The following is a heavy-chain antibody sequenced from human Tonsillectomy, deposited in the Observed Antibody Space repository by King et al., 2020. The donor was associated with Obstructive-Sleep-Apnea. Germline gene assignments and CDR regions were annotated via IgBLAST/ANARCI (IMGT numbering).Heavy chain of an antibody. Sequence: VQLQQWGAGLLKPSETLSLTCAVYGGSFSSYYWNWIRQPPGKGLEWIGEINHSGITNYNPSLKGRVTMSVDTSKNQFSLKLTSVSAADTAVYYCARGDPYFYDSIVHYRTGAFDIWGQGTMVTVSS. J-gene: IGHJ3*02. CDR3: ARGDPYFYDSIVHYRTGAFDI. CDR2: INHSGIT. D-gene: IGHD3-22*01. CDR1: GGSFSSYY. V-gene: IGHV4-34*01.